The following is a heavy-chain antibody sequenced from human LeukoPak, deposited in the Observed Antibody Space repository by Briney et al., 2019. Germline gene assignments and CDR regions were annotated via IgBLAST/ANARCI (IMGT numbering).Heavy chain of an antibody. V-gene: IGHV3-30*02. Sequence: GGSLRLSCAASGYTFSNYGMHWVRQAPGKGLEWVAFIRYDGSNKDYADSVKGRFTISRDNSKNTLYLQMNSLRAEDTAVYYCAKDGYNYSDYWGQGTLVTVSS. D-gene: IGHD5-24*01. CDR3: AKDGYNYSDY. J-gene: IGHJ4*02. CDR2: IRYDGSNK. CDR1: GYTFSNYG.